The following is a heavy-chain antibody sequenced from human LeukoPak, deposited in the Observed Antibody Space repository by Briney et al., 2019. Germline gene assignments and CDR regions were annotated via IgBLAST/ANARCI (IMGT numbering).Heavy chain of an antibody. CDR3: ARSNSVGRVVPAAIRRIPRTGWFDP. CDR1: GGSFSGYY. D-gene: IGHD2-2*01. Sequence: SETLSLTCAVYGGSFSGYYWSWIRQPPGKGLEWIGEINHSGSTNYNPSLKSRVTISVDTSKNQFSLKLSSVTAADTAVYYCARSNSVGRVVPAAIRRIPRTGWFDPWGQGTLVTVSS. V-gene: IGHV4-34*01. J-gene: IGHJ5*02. CDR2: INHSGST.